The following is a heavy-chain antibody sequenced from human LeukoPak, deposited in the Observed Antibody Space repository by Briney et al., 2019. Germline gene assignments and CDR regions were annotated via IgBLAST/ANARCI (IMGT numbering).Heavy chain of an antibody. CDR1: GGSIGSYY. V-gene: IGHV4-59*08. Sequence: SETLSLTCTVSGGSIGSYYWSWIRQPPGKGLEWIGYIYYSGSTNYNPSLKSRVTLSVDTSKNQFSLKLSSVTAADTAVYYCASVRGYSSGWYASGFDPWGQGTLVTVSS. J-gene: IGHJ5*02. CDR3: ASVRGYSSGWYASGFDP. D-gene: IGHD6-19*01. CDR2: IYYSGST.